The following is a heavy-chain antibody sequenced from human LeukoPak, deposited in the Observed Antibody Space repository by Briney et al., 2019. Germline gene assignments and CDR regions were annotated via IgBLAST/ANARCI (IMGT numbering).Heavy chain of an antibody. CDR1: GFTVSSNY. Sequence: GGSLRLSCAASGFTVSSNYMSWVRQAPGKGLESVSVTYSGGSTYYADSVEGRFSISRDNSKNTLYLQMNSLRAEDTAVYYCARVLYDYVWGSHDAFDIWGQGTMVTVSS. J-gene: IGHJ3*02. D-gene: IGHD3-16*01. V-gene: IGHV3-53*01. CDR3: ARVLYDYVWGSHDAFDI. CDR2: TYSGGST.